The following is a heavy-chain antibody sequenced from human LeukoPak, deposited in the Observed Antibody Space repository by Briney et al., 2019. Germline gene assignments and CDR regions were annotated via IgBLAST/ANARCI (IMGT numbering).Heavy chain of an antibody. Sequence: GGSLRLSCAASGFTFSSYAMSWVRQAPGKGLEWVSYIVGSSSNIYYADSVKGRFTISRDNAKNSLYLQMDSLRAEDTAVYYCARGYEGYYDSSGLRMDVWGKGTTVTVSS. CDR3: ARGYEGYYDSSGLRMDV. CDR1: GFTFSSYA. D-gene: IGHD3-22*01. CDR2: IVGSSSNI. J-gene: IGHJ6*03. V-gene: IGHV3-48*04.